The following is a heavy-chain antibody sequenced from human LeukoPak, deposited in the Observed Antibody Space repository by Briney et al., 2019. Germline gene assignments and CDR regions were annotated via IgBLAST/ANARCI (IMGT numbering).Heavy chain of an antibody. CDR1: GYTFTGYY. CDR2: INPNSGGT. V-gene: IGHV1-2*02. CDR3: ARDLSLVTYYDILTGYYDY. D-gene: IGHD3-9*01. Sequence: ASVKVSCKASGYTFTGYYMHWVRQAPGQGLEWMGWINPNSGGTNYAQKFQGRVTMTRDTSISTAYMELSRLRSDDTAVYYCARDLSLVTYYDILTGYYDYWGQGTLVTVSS. J-gene: IGHJ4*02.